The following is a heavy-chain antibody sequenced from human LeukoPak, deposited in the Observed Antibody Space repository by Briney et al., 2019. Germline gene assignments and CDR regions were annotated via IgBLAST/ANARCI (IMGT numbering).Heavy chain of an antibody. J-gene: IGHJ3*02. Sequence: PGRSLRLSCTASGFTFSTYAMHWVRQAPGKGLEWVAVISYDVSNKYYADSVKGRFTISRDNSKNTLYLQLNSLRTDETAVYYCARDGRFNITMIVVVHPTNAFDIWGQGTMVTVSS. CDR3: ARDGRFNITMIVVVHPTNAFDI. V-gene: IGHV3-30*04. CDR2: ISYDVSNK. CDR1: GFTFSTYA. D-gene: IGHD3-22*01.